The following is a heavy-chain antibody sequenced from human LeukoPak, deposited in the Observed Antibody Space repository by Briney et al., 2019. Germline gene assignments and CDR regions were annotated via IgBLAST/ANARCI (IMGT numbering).Heavy chain of an antibody. CDR2: INWNGGST. CDR1: GFTFDDYG. J-gene: IGHJ4*02. D-gene: IGHD5-18*01. Sequence: GGSLRLSCAASGFTFDDYGMSWVRQAPGKGLEWVSGINWNGGSTSYADSVKGRFTISRDNAKNSLYLQMNSLRAEDTAVYYCARDLSGVTGYTYGRGIDYWGQGTLVTVSS. CDR3: ARDLSGVTGYTYGRGIDY. V-gene: IGHV3-20*04.